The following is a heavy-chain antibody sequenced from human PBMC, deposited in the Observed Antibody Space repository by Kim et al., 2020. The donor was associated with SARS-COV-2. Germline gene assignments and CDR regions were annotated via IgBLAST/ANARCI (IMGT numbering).Heavy chain of an antibody. CDR3: ARNDYGDSLFDF. D-gene: IGHD4-17*01. CDR1: GFTVSSHY. V-gene: IGHV3-53*01. J-gene: IGHJ4*02. Sequence: GGSLRLSCAASGFTVSSHYMSWVLQAPGKGPEWVSVIYRGGSTYYADSVKGRFTISRDNSKNALYLQMNSLRAEDTAVYYCARNDYGDSLFDFWGQGTLVTVSS. CDR2: IYRGGST.